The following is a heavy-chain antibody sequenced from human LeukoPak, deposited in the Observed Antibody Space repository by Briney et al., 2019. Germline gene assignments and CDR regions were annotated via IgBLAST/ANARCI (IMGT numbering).Heavy chain of an antibody. D-gene: IGHD3-22*01. CDR1: GYTFTSYY. CDR2: INPSGGST. V-gene: IGHV1-46*01. Sequence: ASVKVSCKASGYTFTSYYMHWVRQAPGQGLEWMGIINPSGGSTSYAQKFQGRVTITADESTSTAYMELSNLRSEDTAVYYCARANEYYYDSSGLYFDYWGQGTLVTVSS. CDR3: ARANEYYYDSSGLYFDY. J-gene: IGHJ4*02.